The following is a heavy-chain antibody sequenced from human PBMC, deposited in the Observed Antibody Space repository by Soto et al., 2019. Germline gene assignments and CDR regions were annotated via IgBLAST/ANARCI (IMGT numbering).Heavy chain of an antibody. Sequence: QVQLQESGPGLVKPSGTLSLTCAVSGGSISSSNWWSWVRQPPGKGMEWIGEIYHSGSTNYNPSLKSRVTISVDKSKNQFSLTLSSVTAADTAVYYCARLYKVRGVMDWFDPWGQGTLVTVSS. J-gene: IGHJ5*02. CDR3: ARLYKVRGVMDWFDP. CDR1: GGSISSSNW. D-gene: IGHD3-10*01. CDR2: IYHSGST. V-gene: IGHV4-4*02.